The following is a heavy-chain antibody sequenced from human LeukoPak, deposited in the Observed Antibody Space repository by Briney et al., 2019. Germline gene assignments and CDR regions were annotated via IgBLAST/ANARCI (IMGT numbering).Heavy chain of an antibody. CDR3: ARDLVGDFWSGDRFDY. V-gene: IGHV4-59*01. Sequence: SETLSLTCTVSGGSISSYYWSWIRQPPGKGLEWIGYIYYSGSTNYNPSLKSRVTISVDTSKNQFSLKLSSVTAADTAVYYCARDLVGDFWSGDRFDYWGQGTLVTVSS. CDR1: GGSISSYY. J-gene: IGHJ4*02. D-gene: IGHD3-3*01. CDR2: IYYSGST.